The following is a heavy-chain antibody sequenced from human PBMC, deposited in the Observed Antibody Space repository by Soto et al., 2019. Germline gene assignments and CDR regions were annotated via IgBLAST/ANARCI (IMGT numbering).Heavy chain of an antibody. Sequence: ASVKVSCKASGYTFTSYGISWVRQAPGQGLEWMGWINPNSGGTNYAQKFQGWVTMTRDTSISTAYMELSRLRSDDTAVYYCARGVYSSGYTYYFDYWGQGTLVTVSS. J-gene: IGHJ4*02. D-gene: IGHD3-22*01. CDR2: INPNSGGT. CDR1: GYTFTSYG. CDR3: ARGVYSSGYTYYFDY. V-gene: IGHV1-2*04.